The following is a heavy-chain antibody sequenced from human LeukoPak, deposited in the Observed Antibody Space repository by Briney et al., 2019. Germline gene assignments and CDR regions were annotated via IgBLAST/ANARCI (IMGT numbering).Heavy chain of an antibody. J-gene: IGHJ5*02. V-gene: IGHV1-18*01. CDR1: GYTFTSYG. Sequence: ASVKVSCKASGYTFTSYGISWVRQAPGQGLEWMGWISAYNGNTNYAQRLQGRITITTDTSTSTAYMELRSLRSDDTAVYYCAREGGLWSSRGFDPWGQGTLVTVSS. CDR3: AREGGLWSSRGFDP. CDR2: ISAYNGNT. D-gene: IGHD6-13*01.